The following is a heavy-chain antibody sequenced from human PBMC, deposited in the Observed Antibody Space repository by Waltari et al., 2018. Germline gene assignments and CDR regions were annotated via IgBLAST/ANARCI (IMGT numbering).Heavy chain of an antibody. Sequence: QVQLQQWGAGLLKPSETLSLTCAVYGGSFSGYYWSWIRQPPGKGLEWIGEINHSGSTTTNPSLKSRVTISVDTSKNQFSLKLSSVTAADTAVYYCARARITIFGVVIHTFDYWGQGTLVTVSS. CDR1: GGSFSGYY. CDR2: INHSGST. J-gene: IGHJ4*02. D-gene: IGHD3-3*01. V-gene: IGHV4-34*01. CDR3: ARARITIFGVVIHTFDY.